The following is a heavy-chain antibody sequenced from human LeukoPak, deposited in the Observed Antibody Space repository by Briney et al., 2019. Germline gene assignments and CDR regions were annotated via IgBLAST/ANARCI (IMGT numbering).Heavy chain of an antibody. V-gene: IGHV3-7*03. CDR1: GFTFSSYW. Sequence: GGSLRLSCAASGFTFSSYWMSWVRQAPGKGLEWVANIRQDGSEKYYVDSVKGRFTISRDNAKNSLYLQMNSLRAEDTVVYYCARDLHRDGYNWPYFDYWGQGTLVTVSS. J-gene: IGHJ4*02. CDR2: IRQDGSEK. D-gene: IGHD5-24*01. CDR3: ARDLHRDGYNWPYFDY.